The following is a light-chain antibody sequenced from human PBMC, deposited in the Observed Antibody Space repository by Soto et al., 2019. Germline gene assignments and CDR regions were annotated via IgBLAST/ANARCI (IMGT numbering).Light chain of an antibody. CDR3: QQYKTYFYS. Sequence: DIKMTQSPSTLSASVGDRVTITCRASQSISSWLAWYQQKPGKAPKLLIYDASSLESGVPSRFSGSASGAEFTLTISSLQPDDFGTYFCQQYKTYFYSFGQGTKVDI. CDR1: QSISSW. J-gene: IGKJ2*03. V-gene: IGKV1-5*01. CDR2: DAS.